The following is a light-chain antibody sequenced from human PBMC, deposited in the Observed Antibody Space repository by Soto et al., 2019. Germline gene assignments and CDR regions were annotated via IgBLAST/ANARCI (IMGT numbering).Light chain of an antibody. CDR2: DVR. Sequence: QSVLTQPRSVSGSPGQSVTISCTGTSSDVGGYNYVSWYQQHPGKAPKLMIYDVRKRPSGVPDRFSGSKSGNTASLTISGLQPEDEADSYCFSYAGSYTWVFGGGTKVTVL. CDR1: SSDVGGYNY. CDR3: FSYAGSYTWV. V-gene: IGLV2-11*01. J-gene: IGLJ2*01.